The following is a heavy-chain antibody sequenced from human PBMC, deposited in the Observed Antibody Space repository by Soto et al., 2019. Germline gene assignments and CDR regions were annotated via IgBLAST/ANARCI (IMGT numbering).Heavy chain of an antibody. CDR2: IIPIFGTA. CDR3: ARGNHRWLQLWYFDL. Sequence: SVKVSCKSSGGTFSSYPINWVRQAPGQGLEWMGGIIPIFGTANYAQKFQGRVTITADESTSTAYMELSSLRSEDTAVYYCARGNHRWLQLWYFDLWGRGNLVTVSS. D-gene: IGHD5-12*01. J-gene: IGHJ2*01. CDR1: GGTFSSYP. V-gene: IGHV1-69*13.